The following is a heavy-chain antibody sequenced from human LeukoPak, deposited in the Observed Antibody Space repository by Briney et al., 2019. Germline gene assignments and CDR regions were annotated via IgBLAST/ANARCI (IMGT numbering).Heavy chain of an antibody. CDR3: ARVIVGAFDI. Sequence: PSETLSLTCAVYGGSFSGYYWSWIRQPPGQGLEWVGKINHSGSTTYNPSLKSRVTISEDTSKNQVSLMLSSVTAAVSGVYYCARVIVGAFDIWGQGTMVTVSS. V-gene: IGHV4-34*01. CDR2: INHSGST. CDR1: GGSFSGYY. D-gene: IGHD1-26*01. J-gene: IGHJ3*02.